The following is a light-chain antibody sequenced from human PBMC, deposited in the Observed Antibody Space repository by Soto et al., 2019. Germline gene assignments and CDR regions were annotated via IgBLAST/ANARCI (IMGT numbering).Light chain of an antibody. CDR1: SDDIVSYNR. J-gene: IGLJ1*01. CDR3: SSYTNINTRACV. V-gene: IGLV2-14*01. CDR2: EVT. Sequence: QSVLTQPASVSGSPGQSITISCTGTSDDIVSYNRVSWYQQHPGKAPKLIIYEVTDRPSGVSNRFSGSKSGNTASLTISGLQAEDEAEYYCSSYTNINTRACVFGTGTKVTVL.